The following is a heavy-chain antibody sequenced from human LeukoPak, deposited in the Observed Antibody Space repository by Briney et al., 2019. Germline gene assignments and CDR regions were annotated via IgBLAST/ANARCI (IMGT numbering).Heavy chain of an antibody. D-gene: IGHD2-2*01. CDR2: MYHTGNT. V-gene: IGHV4-38-2*01. Sequence: MPSETLSLTCAVSGSSLSSDYSWGWIRQPPGKGLGWIGSMYHTGNTYHNPSLKSRVTISVDTSKNQFSLNLNSVNAADTAVYYCGRQTSTLLVIPAASDYWGQGTLVTVSS. CDR3: GRQTSTLLVIPAASDY. J-gene: IGHJ4*02. CDR1: GSSLSSDYS.